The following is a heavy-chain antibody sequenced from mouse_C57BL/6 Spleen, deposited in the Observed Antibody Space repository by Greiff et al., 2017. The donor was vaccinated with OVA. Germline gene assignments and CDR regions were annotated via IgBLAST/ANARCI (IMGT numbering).Heavy chain of an antibody. D-gene: IGHD2-1*01. J-gene: IGHJ1*03. CDR1: GYTFTDYE. Sequence: VQLQQSGAELVRPGASVTLSCKASGYTFTDYEMHWVKQTPVHGLEWIGAIDPETGGTAYNQKFKGKAILTADKSSSTAYMELRSLTSEDSAVYYCTRDYGNFYWYFDVWGTGTTVTVSS. CDR2: IDPETGGT. CDR3: TRDYGNFYWYFDV. V-gene: IGHV1-15*01.